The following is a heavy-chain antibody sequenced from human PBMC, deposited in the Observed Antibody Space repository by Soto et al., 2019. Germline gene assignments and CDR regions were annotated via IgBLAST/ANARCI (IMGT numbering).Heavy chain of an antibody. D-gene: IGHD2-15*01. Sequence: ASVKTSCKASGYAFSGYGISWVRQAPGQGLEWMGWIYPYNCNTKYAQKLQGRVTMTTDTSTGTAYMELRSLTSDDTAGYYCARLVCSGDSCDSPLDYWGQGTQVTVSS. V-gene: IGHV1-18*04. J-gene: IGHJ4*02. CDR3: ARLVCSGDSCDSPLDY. CDR1: GYAFSGYG. CDR2: IYPYNCNT.